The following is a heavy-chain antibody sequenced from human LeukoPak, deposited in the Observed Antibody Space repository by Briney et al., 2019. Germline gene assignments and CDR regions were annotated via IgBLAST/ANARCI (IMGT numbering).Heavy chain of an antibody. V-gene: IGHV4-39*01. CDR3: AGQFGDDYSNQKWFDP. J-gene: IGHJ5*02. CDR1: GRSISSSSYY. CDR2: IDDGGNN. Sequence: SETLSLTCTVSGRSISSSSYYWGWIRQPPGKGLEWIGSIDDGGNNYYHPYLKSRVTISVDRSQDQFYLKLSSVNAADTAVYYCAGQFGDDYSNQKWFDPRRQGTLVTVSS. D-gene: IGHD4-11*01.